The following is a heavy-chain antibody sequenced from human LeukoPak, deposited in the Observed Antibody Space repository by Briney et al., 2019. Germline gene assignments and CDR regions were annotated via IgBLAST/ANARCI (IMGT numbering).Heavy chain of an antibody. Sequence: PSETLSLTCTVSGGSISSGGYYWSWIRQHPGKGLEWIGYIYYSGSTYYNPSLKSRVTISVDTSKNQFSLKLSSVTAADTAVYYCARERVVPAARSWFDPWGQGTLVTVSS. CDR2: IYYSGST. CDR1: GGSISSGGYY. CDR3: ARERVVPAARSWFDP. V-gene: IGHV4-31*03. J-gene: IGHJ5*02. D-gene: IGHD2-2*01.